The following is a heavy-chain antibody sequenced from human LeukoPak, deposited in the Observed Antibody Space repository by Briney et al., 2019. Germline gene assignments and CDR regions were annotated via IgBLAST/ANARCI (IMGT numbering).Heavy chain of an antibody. CDR1: GFTFSSYS. J-gene: IGHJ4*02. CDR2: ITSSSSSM. CDR3: GKTTVGYSSGQKPAWPVDY. V-gene: IGHV3-48*01. D-gene: IGHD5-18*01. Sequence: GGSLRLSCAASGFTFSSYSMNWVRQAPGKGLEWISYITSSSSSMYYADPVKGRLTISRDNSRNTVYLQINSLRAEDTAVYYCGKTTVGYSSGQKPAWPVDYWGQGTLVTVSS.